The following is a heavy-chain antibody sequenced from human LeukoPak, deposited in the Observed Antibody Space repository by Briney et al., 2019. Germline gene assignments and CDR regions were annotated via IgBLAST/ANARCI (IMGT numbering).Heavy chain of an antibody. J-gene: IGHJ4*02. V-gene: IGHV4-38-2*02. CDR2: ISHSGSP. Sequence: SETLSLTCTVSGYSISSGYYWGWIRQPPGKGLEWIGSISHSGSPYYNPSLKSRLTISVDTSKNQFSLKLSSVTAVDTAVYYCATSSGSYYYWGQGTLVTVSS. CDR1: GYSISSGYY. D-gene: IGHD1-26*01. CDR3: ATSSGSYYY.